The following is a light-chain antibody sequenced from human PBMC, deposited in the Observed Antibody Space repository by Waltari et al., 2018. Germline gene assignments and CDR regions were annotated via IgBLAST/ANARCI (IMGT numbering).Light chain of an antibody. J-gene: IGLJ1*01. CDR1: DSDVGAYDF. V-gene: IGLV2-14*01. CDR2: EVS. Sequence: QSALTQPASVSGPPGQSTTISCSGTDSDVGAYDFVPWYQQHPRKAPLLIIYEVSNRPSGISNRFSASKSGNTASLTISGLQAEDEADYYCSSYTTSSAPGVFGTGTRVTVL. CDR3: SSYTTSSAPGV.